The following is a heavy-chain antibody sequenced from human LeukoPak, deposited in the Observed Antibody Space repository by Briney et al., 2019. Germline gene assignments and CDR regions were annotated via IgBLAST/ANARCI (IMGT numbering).Heavy chain of an antibody. CDR3: ASWAYYYDSSGYRYFDY. D-gene: IGHD3-22*01. J-gene: IGHJ4*02. CDR2: INHSGST. Sequence: SETLSLTCAVSGGSISTYYWSWIRQPPGKGLEWIGEINHSGSTNYNPSLKSRVTISVDTSKNQFSLKLSSVTAADTAVYYCASWAYYYDSSGYRYFDYWGQGTLVTVSS. CDR1: GGSISTYY. V-gene: IGHV4-34*01.